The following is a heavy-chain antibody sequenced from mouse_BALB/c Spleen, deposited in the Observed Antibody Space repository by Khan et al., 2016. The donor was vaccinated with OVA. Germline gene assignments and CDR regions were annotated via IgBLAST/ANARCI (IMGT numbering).Heavy chain of an antibody. V-gene: IGHV2-6-1*01. CDR1: GFSLTNYG. Sequence: QVQLKQSGPGLVAPSQSLSITCTISGFSLTNYGVHWVRQPPGKGLEWLVVIWSDGSTSYNSALKSRLIISKDNSKSQVFLKMNSLQTDDTATYYCALYYYGRAWFAYWGQGTLVTVSA. CDR3: ALYYYGRAWFAY. J-gene: IGHJ3*01. CDR2: IWSDGST. D-gene: IGHD1-1*01.